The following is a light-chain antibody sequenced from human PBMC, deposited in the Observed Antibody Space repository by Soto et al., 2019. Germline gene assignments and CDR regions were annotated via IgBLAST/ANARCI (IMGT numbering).Light chain of an antibody. CDR2: AAS. CDR1: QSISSY. Sequence: DIQMTQSPSSLSASVGDRGTITCRASQSISSYLNLYQQKPGKAPKLLIYAASTLHSGVPSRFSGSVSGTDFTLTISSLQPEDFATYYCQQVNSYPNTFGQGTRLEIK. CDR3: QQVNSYPNT. J-gene: IGKJ5*01. V-gene: IGKV1-39*01.